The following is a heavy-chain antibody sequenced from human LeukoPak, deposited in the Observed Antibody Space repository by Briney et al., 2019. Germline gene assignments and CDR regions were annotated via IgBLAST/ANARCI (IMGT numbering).Heavy chain of an antibody. CDR1: GYSFTTYW. CDR3: ARSTREVGERFDY. CDR2: IRSKVNNYAT. V-gene: IGHV3-73*01. J-gene: IGHJ4*02. Sequence: PGEPLKISCKGSGYSFTTYWIGWVRQASGKGLERVGRIRSKVNNYATAYAASVRGRFTISRDDSKNTAYLQMNSLKTEDTAIYYCARSTREVGERFDYWGQGTLVTVSS. D-gene: IGHD3-10*01.